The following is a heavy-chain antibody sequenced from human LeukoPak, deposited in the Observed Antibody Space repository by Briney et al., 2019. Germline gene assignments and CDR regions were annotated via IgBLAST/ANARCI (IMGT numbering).Heavy chain of an antibody. D-gene: IGHD3-22*01. Sequence: ASVKVSCKASGYTFTSYGISWVRQAPGQGLEWMGWISAYNGNTNYAQQKLQGRVTMTTDTSTSTAYMELRSLRSDDTAVYYCARESYYYDSSGYSYDNNYYYYYMDVWGKGTTVTISS. CDR3: ARESYYYDSSGYSYDNNYYYYYMDV. CDR2: ISAYNGNT. CDR1: GYTFTSYG. V-gene: IGHV1-18*01. J-gene: IGHJ6*03.